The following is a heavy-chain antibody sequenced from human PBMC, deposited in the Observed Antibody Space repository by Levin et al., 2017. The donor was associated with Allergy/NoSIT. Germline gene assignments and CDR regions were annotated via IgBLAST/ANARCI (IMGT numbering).Heavy chain of an antibody. D-gene: IGHD6-19*01. J-gene: IGHJ4*02. Sequence: GESLKISCAASGVTCSDFWMTWVRQAPGKGLEWVANIKSDGSQTYSVDSVKGRFTISRDNAKNSLYLQMNSLRVEDTAVYYCARGGWSNFDYWGQGTLVTVSS. CDR3: ARGGWSNFDY. V-gene: IGHV3-7*01. CDR2: IKSDGSQT. CDR1: GVTCSDFW.